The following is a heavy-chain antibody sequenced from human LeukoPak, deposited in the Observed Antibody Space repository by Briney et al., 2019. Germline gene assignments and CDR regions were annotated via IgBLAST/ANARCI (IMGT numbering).Heavy chain of an antibody. V-gene: IGHV4-34*01. CDR3: ARGQYSSSCPFDY. D-gene: IGHD6-13*01. J-gene: IGHJ4*02. Sequence: PSETLSLTCAVYGGSFSGYYWSWIRQPPGKGLEWIGEINHSGSTNCNPSLKSRVTISVDTSKNQFSLKLSSVTAADTAVYYCARGQYSSSCPFDYWGQGTLVTVSS. CDR2: INHSGST. CDR1: GGSFSGYY.